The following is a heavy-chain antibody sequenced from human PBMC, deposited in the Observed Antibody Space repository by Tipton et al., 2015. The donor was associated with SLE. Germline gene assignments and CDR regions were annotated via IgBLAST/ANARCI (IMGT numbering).Heavy chain of an antibody. CDR2: INHSGGA. V-gene: IGHV4-34*01. Sequence: TLSLTCAVYGGSFSFYWWTWIRQPPGKGLEWIGEINHSGGANYNPSLKSRITISVDTSKKQFSLKLSSVTAADTAVYYCARDGSGYDSRVFDYWGQGTLVTVSS. CDR3: ARDGSGYDSRVFDY. J-gene: IGHJ4*02. D-gene: IGHD5-12*01. CDR1: GGSFSFYW.